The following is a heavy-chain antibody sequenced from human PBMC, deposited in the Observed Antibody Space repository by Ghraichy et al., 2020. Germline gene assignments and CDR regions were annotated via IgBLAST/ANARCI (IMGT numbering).Heavy chain of an antibody. Sequence: GESLNISCAASGFTFSRYWMSWVRQAPGKGLEWVANIKQDGSEKNYVDSVKGRFTISRDNAKNSLYLQMNSLRAEDTAVYYCARNLGYCSGGSCYTYGMDVWGQGTTVTVSS. CDR1: GFTFSRYW. V-gene: IGHV3-7*03. D-gene: IGHD2-15*01. J-gene: IGHJ6*02. CDR3: ARNLGYCSGGSCYTYGMDV. CDR2: IKQDGSEK.